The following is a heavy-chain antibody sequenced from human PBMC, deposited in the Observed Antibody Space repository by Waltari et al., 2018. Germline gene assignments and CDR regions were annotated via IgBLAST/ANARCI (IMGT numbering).Heavy chain of an antibody. CDR2: IYYSGST. V-gene: IGHV4-31*03. CDR1: GGAIRSGGYY. J-gene: IGHJ4*02. D-gene: IGHD2-21*02. CDR3: ARSDCGGDCSPAGY. Sequence: QVQLQESGPGLGKPSQTLSLTCTVSGGAIRSGGYYWSWIRQHPGKGLEWIGYIYYSGSTYYTPSLKSRVTISVDTSKNQFSLELSSVTAADTAVYYCARSDCGGDCSPAGYWGQGTLVTVSS.